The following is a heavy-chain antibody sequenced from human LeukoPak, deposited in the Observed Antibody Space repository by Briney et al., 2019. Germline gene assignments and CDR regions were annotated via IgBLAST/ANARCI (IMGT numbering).Heavy chain of an antibody. CDR3: TRVRSDAVDL. Sequence: SETLSLTCTVSGDSISPYYWTWIRQPPGKGLEWIGYISYSGSTNYNSSLRSRVTISVDTSKSQFSLKLNTVTAADTALYYCTRVRSDAVDLRGQGTMVTVSS. J-gene: IGHJ3*01. CDR2: ISYSGST. V-gene: IGHV4-59*01. CDR1: GDSISPYY.